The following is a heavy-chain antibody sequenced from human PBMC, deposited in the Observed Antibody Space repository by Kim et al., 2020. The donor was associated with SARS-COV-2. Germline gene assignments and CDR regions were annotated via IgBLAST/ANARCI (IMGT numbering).Heavy chain of an antibody. Sequence: SETLSLTCTVSGGSISSGDYYWSWIRQPPGKGLEWIGYIYYSGSTYYSPSLKSRVTMSVDTSKNQFSLKLSSVTAADTAVYYCARGRPMVQGYVYYYYYMDVWGKGNTVTVSS. V-gene: IGHV4-30-4*01. CDR1: GGSISSGDYY. D-gene: IGHD3-10*01. CDR2: IYYSGST. CDR3: ARGRPMVQGYVYYYYYMDV. J-gene: IGHJ6*03.